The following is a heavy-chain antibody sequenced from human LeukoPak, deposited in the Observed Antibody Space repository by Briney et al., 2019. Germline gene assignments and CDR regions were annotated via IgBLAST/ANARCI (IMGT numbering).Heavy chain of an antibody. Sequence: GGSLRLSCAASGFTVSSNYMSWVRQAPGKGLEWVSVIYSGGSTYYADSVKGRFTISRDNSKNTLYLQMNSLRAEDTAVYYCAREGYYYDSSGYFAYWGRGTLVTVSS. CDR3: AREGYYYDSSGYFAY. D-gene: IGHD3-22*01. CDR1: GFTVSSNY. J-gene: IGHJ4*02. CDR2: IYSGGST. V-gene: IGHV3-53*01.